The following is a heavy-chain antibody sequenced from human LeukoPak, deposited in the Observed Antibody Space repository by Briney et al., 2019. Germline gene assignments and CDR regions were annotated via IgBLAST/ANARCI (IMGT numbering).Heavy chain of an antibody. CDR1: GFTLSSYD. V-gene: IGHV3-13*01. CDR2: TYKTGET. CDR3: AREMSGSNDAFDV. Sequence: GSLRLSCVASGFTLSSYDMHWVRQTTGESLEWVSITYKTGETYYPDSVKGRFTISREGAKNSLYLQMNSLRAGDTAVYYCAREMSGSNDAFDVWGQGTMVTVSS. D-gene: IGHD3-10*01. J-gene: IGHJ3*01.